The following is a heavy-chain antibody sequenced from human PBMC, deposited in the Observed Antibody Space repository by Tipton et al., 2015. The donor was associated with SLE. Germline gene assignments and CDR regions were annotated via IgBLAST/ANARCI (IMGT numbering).Heavy chain of an antibody. V-gene: IGHV4-59*11. D-gene: IGHD3-9*01. CDR2: IYYSGST. CDR1: GDSINSHY. J-gene: IGHJ3*02. Sequence: TLSLTCTVSGDSINSHYWSWIRQPPGKGLEWIGYIYYSGSTNYNPSLKTRVSISIDTSKNQFSLNLSSVTAADTAVYYCASGILTGYAAFDIWGPGTMVTVSS. CDR3: ASGILTGYAAFDI.